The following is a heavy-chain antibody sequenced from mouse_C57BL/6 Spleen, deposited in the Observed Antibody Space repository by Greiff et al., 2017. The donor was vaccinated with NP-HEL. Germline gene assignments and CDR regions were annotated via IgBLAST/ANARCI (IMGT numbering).Heavy chain of an antibody. V-gene: IGHV3-6*01. Sequence: DVQLQESGPGLVKPSPSLSLTCSVTGYSITSGYYWNWIRQFPGNKLEWMGYISYDGSNNYNPSLKNRISITRDTSKNQVFLKLNSVTTEDTATYYCARGWGYFDYWGQGTTLTVSS. J-gene: IGHJ2*01. CDR3: ARGWGYFDY. CDR1: GYSITSGYY. D-gene: IGHD2-3*01. CDR2: ISYDGSN.